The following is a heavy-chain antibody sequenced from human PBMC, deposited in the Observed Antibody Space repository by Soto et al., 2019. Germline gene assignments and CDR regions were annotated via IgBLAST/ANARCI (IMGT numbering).Heavy chain of an antibody. D-gene: IGHD6-19*01. J-gene: IGHJ4*02. CDR1: GGSISSSNW. CDR3: ATIAVAGHFDY. V-gene: IGHV4-4*02. CDR2: IYHSGST. Sequence: QVLLQESGPGLVKPSGTLSLTCAVSGGSISSSNWWSWVRQPPGKGLEWIGEIYHSGSTNYNPSLNSRVPISVDKTTKQLSLKLTSVTAADTAVYYCATIAVAGHFDYWGQGTLVTVSS.